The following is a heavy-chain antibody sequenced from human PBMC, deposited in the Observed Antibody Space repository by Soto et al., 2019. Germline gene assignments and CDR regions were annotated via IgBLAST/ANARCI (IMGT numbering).Heavy chain of an antibody. J-gene: IGHJ4*01. D-gene: IGHD2-15*01. Sequence: PSETLSLTCTVSGGSISSSSYYWGWIRQPPGKGLEWIGSIYYSGSTYYNPSLKSRVTISVDTSKNQFSLKLSSVTAADTAVYYCARQGLEVVVARWCVRIGHFYYRGQGTLVIGSS. CDR1: GGSISSSSYY. V-gene: IGHV4-39*01. CDR2: IYYSGST. CDR3: ARQGLEVVVARWCVRIGHFYY.